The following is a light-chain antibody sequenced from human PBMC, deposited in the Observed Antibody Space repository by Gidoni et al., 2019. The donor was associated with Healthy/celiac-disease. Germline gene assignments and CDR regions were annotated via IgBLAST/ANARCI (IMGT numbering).Light chain of an antibody. CDR3: QKYNRAPRT. CDR2: AAS. Sequence: DIHVTQSTSSLSASVGDRVTITCRESQGISNYLAWYQQKPGKVPKLLIYAASTLQSGVPARFSGSGSGTDFTLTISSLQAEDVATYYCQKYNRAPRTFGQGTKVEIK. CDR1: QGISNY. J-gene: IGKJ1*01. V-gene: IGKV1-27*01.